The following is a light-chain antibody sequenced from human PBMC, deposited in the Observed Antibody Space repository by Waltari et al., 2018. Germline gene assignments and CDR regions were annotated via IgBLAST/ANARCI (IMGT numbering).Light chain of an antibody. CDR2: AAS. J-gene: IGKJ1*01. CDR1: QGLNSW. V-gene: IGKV1-27*01. CDR3: QKYNSAPQT. Sequence: DIQMTQSPSSVSASVGDRVTITCRASQGLNSWLAWYQQKPGKAPKLLIYAASTLQSGVPSRFSGSGSGTDFTLTISSLQPEDVATYYCQKYNSAPQTFGQGTKVEIK.